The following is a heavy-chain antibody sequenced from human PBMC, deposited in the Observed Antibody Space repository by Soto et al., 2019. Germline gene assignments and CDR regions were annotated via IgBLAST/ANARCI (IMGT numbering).Heavy chain of an antibody. V-gene: IGHV1-3*01. CDR3: ASSYYYDSSGYSSLYYYYGLDV. J-gene: IGHJ6*02. CDR2: INDGNGNT. D-gene: IGHD3-22*01. Sequence: QVQLVQSGAEVKKPGASVKVSCKASGYTFTSYAMHWVRQAPGQRLEWMGWINDGNGNTKYSQMFQGRVTITRDTSASTAYMELGSLRSEDTAVYYCASSYYYDSSGYSSLYYYYGLDVWGQGTTVTVSS. CDR1: GYTFTSYA.